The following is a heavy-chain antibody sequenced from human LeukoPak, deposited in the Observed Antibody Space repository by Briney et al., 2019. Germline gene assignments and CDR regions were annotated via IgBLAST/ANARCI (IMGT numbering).Heavy chain of an antibody. CDR2: IYHSGST. D-gene: IGHD6-19*01. CDR3: ARVPPIGSGWY. V-gene: IGHV4-4*02. Sequence: GSLRLSCAASGFTFSSYGMSWVRQPPGKVLEWIGEIYHSGSTNYNPSLKSRVTISVDKSKNQFSLKLSSVTAADTAVYYCARVPPIGSGWYWGQGTLVTVSS. CDR1: GFTFSSYG. J-gene: IGHJ4*02.